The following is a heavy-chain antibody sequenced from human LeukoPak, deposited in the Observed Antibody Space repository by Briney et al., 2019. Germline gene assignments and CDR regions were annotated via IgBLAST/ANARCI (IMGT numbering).Heavy chain of an antibody. CDR3: ARAISPRGAVAGTGFDY. J-gene: IGHJ4*02. Sequence: ASVKVSCKASGYTFTSYAMHWVRQAPGQRLEWMGWINAGNGNTKYSQKFQGRVTITRDTSASTAYMELSSLRSEDTAVYYCARAISPRGAVAGTGFDYWGQGTLVTVSS. V-gene: IGHV1-3*01. CDR2: INAGNGNT. D-gene: IGHD6-19*01. CDR1: GYTFTSYA.